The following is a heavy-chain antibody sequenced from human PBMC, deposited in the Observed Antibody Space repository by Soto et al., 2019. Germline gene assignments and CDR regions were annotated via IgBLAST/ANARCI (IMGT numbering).Heavy chain of an antibody. CDR1: GGSISSYY. J-gene: IGHJ3*02. CDR3: ARVKYTMVRGVSDAFDI. D-gene: IGHD3-10*01. V-gene: IGHV4-59*01. Sequence: KPSETLSLTCTVSGGSISSYYWSWIRQPPGKGLEWIGYIYYSGSTNYNPSLKSRVTISVDTSKNQFSLKLSSVTAADTAVYYCARVKYTMVRGVSDAFDIWGQGTMVTVSS. CDR2: IYYSGST.